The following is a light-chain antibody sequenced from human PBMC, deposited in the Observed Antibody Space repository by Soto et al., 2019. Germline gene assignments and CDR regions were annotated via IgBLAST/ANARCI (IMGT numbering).Light chain of an antibody. CDR3: QQYYSLIT. J-gene: IGKJ5*01. CDR2: TAS. Sequence: AIRMTQSPSSLSASTGDRVTITCRASQGISSYLAWYQQKPGKAPKLLIYTASTLQSGVPSRFSGSGSWTDFTLTISCLQSEDFATYYCQQYYSLITFGQGTRLEIK. V-gene: IGKV1-8*01. CDR1: QGISSY.